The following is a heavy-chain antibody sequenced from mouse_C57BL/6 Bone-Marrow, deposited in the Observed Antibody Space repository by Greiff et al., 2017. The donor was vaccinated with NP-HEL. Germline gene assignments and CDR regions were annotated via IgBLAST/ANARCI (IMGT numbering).Heavy chain of an antibody. V-gene: IGHV1-64*01. CDR2: IHPNSGST. Sequence: QVQLQQPGAELVKPGASVKLSCKASGYTFTSYWMHWVKQRPGQGLEWIGMIHPNSGSTNYNEKFKSKATLTVDKSSSTAYMQLSSLTSEDSAVYCWASADYDGNNCYAMDYWGQGTSVTVSS. CDR1: GYTFTSYW. CDR3: ASADYDGNNCYAMDY. D-gene: IGHD1-1*01. J-gene: IGHJ4*01.